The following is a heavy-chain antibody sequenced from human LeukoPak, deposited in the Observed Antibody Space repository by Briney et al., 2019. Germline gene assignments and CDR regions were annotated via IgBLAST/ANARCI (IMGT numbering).Heavy chain of an antibody. CDR2: IYYSGTT. V-gene: IGHV4-59*08. CDR3: ARLISGVGYFDY. CDR1: GGSLNSYY. Sequence: SETLSLTCTVSGGSLNSYYWSWIRQPPGKGLEWIGYIYYSGTTNYNPSLKSRVTISVDTSKNQFSLKLSSVTAADTAVYYCARLISGVGYFDYWGQGTLVTVSS. D-gene: IGHD3-10*01. J-gene: IGHJ4*02.